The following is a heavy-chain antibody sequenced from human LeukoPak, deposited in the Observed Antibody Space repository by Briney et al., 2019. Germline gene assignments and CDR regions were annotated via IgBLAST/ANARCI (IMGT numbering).Heavy chain of an antibody. J-gene: IGHJ4*02. Sequence: PSETLSLTCTVSGGSISSYYWSWIRQPPGKGLEWIGYIYYSGSTNYNPSLKSRVTILVDTSKNQFSLKLSSVTAADTAVYYCARHLGMTTVTPFDYWGQGTLVTVSS. V-gene: IGHV4-59*08. CDR3: ARHLGMTTVTPFDY. CDR1: GGSISSYY. D-gene: IGHD4-17*01. CDR2: IYYSGST.